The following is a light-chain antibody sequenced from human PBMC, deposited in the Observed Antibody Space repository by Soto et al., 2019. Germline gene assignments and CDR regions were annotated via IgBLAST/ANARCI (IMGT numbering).Light chain of an antibody. CDR1: SSNIGAGYD. CDR3: QSYDSRLDVV. Sequence: QSVLTQPPSVSGAPGQRVTISCTGSSSNIGAGYDVHWYQQLPGTAPKLLIYGNNNRPSGVPDRFSGSKSGTSASLAITGLQAEDETDYYCQSYDSRLDVVFGGGTKLTVL. CDR2: GNN. J-gene: IGLJ2*01. V-gene: IGLV1-40*01.